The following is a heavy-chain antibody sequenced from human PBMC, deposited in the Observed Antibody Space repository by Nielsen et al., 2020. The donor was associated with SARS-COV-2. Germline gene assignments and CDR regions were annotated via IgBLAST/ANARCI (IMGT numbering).Heavy chain of an antibody. CDR3: ARDPRYYYGSGSYYNEGDLYYYYYGMDV. CDR1: GFTFSSYW. Sequence: GGSLRLSCAASGFTFSSYWMSWVRQAPGKGLEWVANIKQDGSEKYYVDSVKGRFTISRDNAKNSLYLQMNSLRAEDTAVYYCARDPRYYYGSGSYYNEGDLYYYYYGMDVWGQGTTVTVSS. J-gene: IGHJ6*02. D-gene: IGHD3-10*01. V-gene: IGHV3-7*01. CDR2: IKQDGSEK.